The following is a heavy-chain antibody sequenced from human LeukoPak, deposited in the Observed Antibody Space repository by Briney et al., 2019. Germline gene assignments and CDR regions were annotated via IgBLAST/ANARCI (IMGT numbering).Heavy chain of an antibody. CDR1: GYTFTNYP. CDR2: IIPIFGTA. D-gene: IGHD3-22*01. Sequence: SVKVSCKPSGYTFTNYPLNWVRQAPGQGLEWMGGIIPIFGTANYAQKFQGRVTITADESTSTAYMELSSLRSEDTAVYYCARSNYYDSSGLNWFDPWGQGTLVTVSS. J-gene: IGHJ5*02. CDR3: ARSNYYDSSGLNWFDP. V-gene: IGHV1-69*13.